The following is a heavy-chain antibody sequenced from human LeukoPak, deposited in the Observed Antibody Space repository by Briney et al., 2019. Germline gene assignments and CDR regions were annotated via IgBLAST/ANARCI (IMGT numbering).Heavy chain of an antibody. CDR2: ISAYNGNT. D-gene: IGHD3-3*01. J-gene: IGHJ3*02. CDR1: GYTFTSYD. Sequence: ASVKVSCKASGYTFTSYDINWVRQATGQGLEWMGWISAYNGNTNYAQKLQGRVTMTTDTSTSTAYMELRSLRSDDTAVYYCARAHYDPLDAFDIWGQGTMVTVSS. V-gene: IGHV1-18*01. CDR3: ARAHYDPLDAFDI.